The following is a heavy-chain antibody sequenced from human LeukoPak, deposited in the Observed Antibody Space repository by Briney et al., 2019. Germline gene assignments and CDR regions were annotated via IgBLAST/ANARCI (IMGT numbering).Heavy chain of an antibody. CDR2: INPNSGGT. CDR1: GYTFTGYY. V-gene: IGHV1-2*02. J-gene: IGHJ4*02. Sequence: GASGKVSCKASGYTFTGYYMHWVRQAPGQGLEWMGWINPNSGGTNYAQKFQGRVTMTRDTSISTAYMELSRLRSDDTAVYYCARVRPDSSGYYLNYWGQGTLVTVSS. CDR3: ARVRPDSSGYYLNY. D-gene: IGHD3-22*01.